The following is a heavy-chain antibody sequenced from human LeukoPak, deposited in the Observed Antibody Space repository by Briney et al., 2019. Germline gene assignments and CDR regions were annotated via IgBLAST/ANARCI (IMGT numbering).Heavy chain of an antibody. Sequence: SETLSLTCTVSGGSISSGGYYWSWIRQHPGKGLEWIGSIYSSGTTYYNASLKSRATISVDTSKNQFSLTLSSVTAADTAMFYCARGSDSSKHRSFDPWGQGTLVTVSS. CDR1: GGSISSGGYY. V-gene: IGHV4-31*03. CDR2: IYSSGTT. D-gene: IGHD4-11*01. CDR3: ARGSDSSKHRSFDP. J-gene: IGHJ5*02.